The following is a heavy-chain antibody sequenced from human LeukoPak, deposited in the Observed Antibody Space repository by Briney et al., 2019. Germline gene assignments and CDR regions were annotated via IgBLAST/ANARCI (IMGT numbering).Heavy chain of an antibody. V-gene: IGHV4-39*01. Sequence: PSETLSLTCTVSGGSISSSSYYWGWIRRPPGKGLEWIGSIYYSGSTYYNPSLKSRVTISVDTSKNQFSLKLSSVTAADTAVYYCARHRLEAYYYDSSGYYPLDYWGQGTLVTVSS. CDR2: IYYSGST. D-gene: IGHD3-22*01. CDR1: GGSISSSSYY. CDR3: ARHRLEAYYYDSSGYYPLDY. J-gene: IGHJ4*02.